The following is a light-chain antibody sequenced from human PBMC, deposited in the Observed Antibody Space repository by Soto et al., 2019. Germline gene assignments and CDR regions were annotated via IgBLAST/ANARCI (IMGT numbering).Light chain of an antibody. J-gene: IGKJ2*01. CDR1: QAISSS. CDR2: AAS. V-gene: IGKV1-9*01. Sequence: DIQLTQSPSFLSASVGDRVTITCRASQAISSSLAWYQHNPGKAPKLLIYAASTLQNGVPSSFIGSVSGTEFTLTISSLQPEYFATCYCQHLNDYRYTSVQGTKVEIK. CDR3: QHLNDYRYT.